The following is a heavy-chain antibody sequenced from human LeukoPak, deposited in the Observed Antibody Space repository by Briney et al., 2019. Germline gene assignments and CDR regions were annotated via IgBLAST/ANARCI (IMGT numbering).Heavy chain of an antibody. CDR2: INPNSGGT. Sequence: ASVKVSCKASGYTFTDYYMHWVRQAPGQGLEWMGWINPNSGGTNYAQKFQGRVTMTRDTSISTAYMELSRLRSDDTAVYYCARDLQYQLPRGDYWGQGTLVTVSS. J-gene: IGHJ4*02. CDR3: ARDLQYQLPRGDY. D-gene: IGHD2-2*01. CDR1: GYTFTDYY. V-gene: IGHV1-2*02.